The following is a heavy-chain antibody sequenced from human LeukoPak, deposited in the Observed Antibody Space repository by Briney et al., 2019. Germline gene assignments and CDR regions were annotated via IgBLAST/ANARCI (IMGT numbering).Heavy chain of an antibody. CDR2: ISSSGTTI. CDR1: GFTFSTYE. Sequence: GGSLRLSCAASGFTFSTYEVNWVRQAPGKGLEWVSYISSSGTTIYYADSVKGRFTISRDNAKNSLYLQMNSLRAEDTAVHYCAIRDGYNGSGGYWGQGTLVSVSS. D-gene: IGHD5-24*01. J-gene: IGHJ4*02. V-gene: IGHV3-48*03. CDR3: AIRDGYNGSGGY.